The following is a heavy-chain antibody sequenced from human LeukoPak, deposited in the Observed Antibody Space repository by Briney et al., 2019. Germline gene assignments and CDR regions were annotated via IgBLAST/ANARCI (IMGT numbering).Heavy chain of an antibody. CDR2: INPNSGGT. CDR3: ARQYSSSWYTRYYYYMDV. J-gene: IGHJ6*03. Sequence: ASVKVSCKASGYTFTGYYMHWVRQAPGQGLEWMGWINPNSGGTNYAQKFQGRVTMTRDTSISTAYMELSRLRSDDTAVYYCARQYSSSWYTRYYYYMDVWGKGTTVTVSS. D-gene: IGHD6-13*01. CDR1: GYTFTGYY. V-gene: IGHV1-2*02.